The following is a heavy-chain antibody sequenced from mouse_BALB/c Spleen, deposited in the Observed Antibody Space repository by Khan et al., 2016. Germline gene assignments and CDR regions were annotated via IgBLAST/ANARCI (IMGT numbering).Heavy chain of an antibody. CDR3: AREGWLSDY. J-gene: IGHJ2*01. D-gene: IGHD2-3*01. CDR1: GFSLTSYG. Sequence: QVQLKESGPGLVAPPQSLSITCTVSGFSLTSYGVHWVRQPPGKGLEWLGVIWVGGSTNYNSALMSRLSISKDNSKSQVFLKMNSLQTDDTAMYYWAREGWLSDYWGQGTTLTVSS. V-gene: IGHV2-9*02. CDR2: IWVGGST.